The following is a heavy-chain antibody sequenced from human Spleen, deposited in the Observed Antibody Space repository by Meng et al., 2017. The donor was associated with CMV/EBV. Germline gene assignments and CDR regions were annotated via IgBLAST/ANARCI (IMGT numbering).Heavy chain of an antibody. CDR3: AREDYFRNWFDP. J-gene: IGHJ5*02. CDR2: INHSGST. CDR1: GGSMSSGNYY. V-gene: IGHV4-39*07. D-gene: IGHD4/OR15-4a*01. Sequence: SETLSLTCTVSGGSMSSGNYYWGWIRQPPGKGLEWIGEINHSGSTNYNPSLKSRVTISVDTSKNQFSLKLSSVTAADTAVYYCAREDYFRNWFDPRGQGTLVTVSS.